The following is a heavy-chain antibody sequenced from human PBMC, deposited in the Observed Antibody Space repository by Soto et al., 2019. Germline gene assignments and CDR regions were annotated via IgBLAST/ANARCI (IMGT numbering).Heavy chain of an antibody. D-gene: IGHD6-13*01. CDR3: ARRNCSSSWHYYYYGMDV. CDR1: GGSISSGGYY. Sequence: SETLSLTCTVSGGSISSGGYYWSWIRQHPGKGLEWIGYIYYSGSTYYNPSLKSRVTISVDTSKNQFSLKLSSVTAADTVVYYCARRNCSSSWHYYYYGMDVWGQGTTVTVSS. V-gene: IGHV4-31*03. CDR2: IYYSGST. J-gene: IGHJ6*02.